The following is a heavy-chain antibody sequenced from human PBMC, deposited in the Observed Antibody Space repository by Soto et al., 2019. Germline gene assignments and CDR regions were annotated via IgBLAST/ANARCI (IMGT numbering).Heavy chain of an antibody. CDR1: GGSISSGGYY. J-gene: IGHJ4*02. V-gene: IGHV4-31*03. CDR2: IYYSGST. Sequence: SETLSLTCTVSGGSISSGGYYWSWIRQHPGKGLEGIGYIYYSGSTYYNPSLKSRVTISVDTSKNQFSLKLSSVTAADTAVYYCARKKGASPSHFDYWGQGTLVTVSS. CDR3: ARKKGASPSHFDY. D-gene: IGHD3-16*01.